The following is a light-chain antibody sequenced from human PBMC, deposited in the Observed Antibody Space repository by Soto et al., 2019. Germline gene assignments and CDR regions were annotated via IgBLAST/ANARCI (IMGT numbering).Light chain of an antibody. CDR3: LQHNSYPWT. Sequence: DIQMTQSPSSLSASVGDRVTITCRASQGIRNDLGWYQQKPGKAPKRLIYGAYNLQSGDPSRFSGRGSETEFTLTICSLHTEDFENYYCLQHNSYPWTFGQGTKVEIK. CDR2: GAY. CDR1: QGIRND. V-gene: IGKV1-17*01. J-gene: IGKJ1*01.